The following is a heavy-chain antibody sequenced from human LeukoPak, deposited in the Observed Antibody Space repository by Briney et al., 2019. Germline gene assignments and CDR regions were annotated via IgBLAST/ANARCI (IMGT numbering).Heavy chain of an antibody. V-gene: IGHV3-30-3*01. J-gene: IGHJ4*02. CDR2: ISYDGSNK. CDR1: GFTFSSYA. Sequence: GGSLRLSCAASGFTFSSYAMHWVRQAPGKGLEWVAVISYDGSNKYYADSVKGRFTISRDNAKNSLYLQMNSLRAEDTAVYYCARDCDYWGQGTLVTVSS. CDR3: ARDCDY.